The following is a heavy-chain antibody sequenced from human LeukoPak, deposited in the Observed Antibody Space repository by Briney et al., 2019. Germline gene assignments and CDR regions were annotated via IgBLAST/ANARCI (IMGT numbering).Heavy chain of an antibody. J-gene: IGHJ6*03. CDR3: ARFPGSAEYRHYYYMDV. D-gene: IGHD2-15*01. V-gene: IGHV4-59*01. Sequence: SETLSLTCTVSGGSISSYYWSWIRQPPGKGLEWIGYIYYSDSTNYNPSLKSRVTVSVDTSKNQFSLKLSSVTAADTAVYYCARFPGSAEYRHYYYMDVWGKGTTVTVSS. CDR1: GGSISSYY. CDR2: IYYSDST.